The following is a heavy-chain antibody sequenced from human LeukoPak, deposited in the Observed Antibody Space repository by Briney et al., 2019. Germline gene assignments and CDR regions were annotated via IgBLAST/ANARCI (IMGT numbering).Heavy chain of an antibody. CDR1: GFTFSSYS. Sequence: PRGSLRLSCAASGFTFSSYSMNWVRQAPGKGLEWVSYISSSSSTIYYADSVKGRFTISRDNTKNSLYLQMNSLRAEDTAVYYCARAGLGYCSGGSCYSAFDIWGQGTMVTVSS. D-gene: IGHD2-15*01. J-gene: IGHJ3*02. V-gene: IGHV3-48*04. CDR2: ISSSSSTI. CDR3: ARAGLGYCSGGSCYSAFDI.